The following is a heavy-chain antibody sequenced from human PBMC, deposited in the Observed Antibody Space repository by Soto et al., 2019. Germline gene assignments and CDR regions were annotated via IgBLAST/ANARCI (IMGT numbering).Heavy chain of an antibody. V-gene: IGHV1-3*01. D-gene: IGHD6-6*01. Sequence: ASVKVSCKASGYPFTIYAIHWVRQAPGQSLKWMGWINPGNGDTKYSQIFQGRVTITWDTSARTAYMDLSRLISEDTADYYCARDSSSSRSFDYWGQGARVTVSS. CDR2: INPGNGDT. CDR3: ARDSSSSRSFDY. CDR1: GYPFTIYA. J-gene: IGHJ4*02.